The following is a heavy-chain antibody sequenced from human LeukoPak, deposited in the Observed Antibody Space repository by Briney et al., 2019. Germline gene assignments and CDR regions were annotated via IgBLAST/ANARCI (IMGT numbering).Heavy chain of an antibody. CDR3: AMTAVAGTGDY. D-gene: IGHD6-19*01. V-gene: IGHV3-66*01. CDR1: GFTVSSNY. Sequence: GGSLRLSCAASGFTVSSNYMSRVRQAPGKGLEWVSVIYSGGSTYYADSVKGRFTISRDNSKNTLYLQMNSLRAEDTAVYYCAMTAVAGTGDYWGQGTLVTVSS. J-gene: IGHJ4*02. CDR2: IYSGGST.